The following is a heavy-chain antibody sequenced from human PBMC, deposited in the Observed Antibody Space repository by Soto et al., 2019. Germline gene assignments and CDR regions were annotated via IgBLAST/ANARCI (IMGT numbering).Heavy chain of an antibody. V-gene: IGHV3-30-3*01. CDR1: GFTFSSYA. CDR3: ARARGGSAELEWLLYD. J-gene: IGHJ4*02. CDR2: ISYDGSNK. Sequence: GLSLRLSCSASGFTFSSYAMHCVLQAPGKGLEWVAVISYDGSNKYYADSVKGRFTISRDNSKNTLYLQMSSLRAEVTAVYYCARARGGSAELEWLLYDWGQGTLVTVSS. D-gene: IGHD3-3*01.